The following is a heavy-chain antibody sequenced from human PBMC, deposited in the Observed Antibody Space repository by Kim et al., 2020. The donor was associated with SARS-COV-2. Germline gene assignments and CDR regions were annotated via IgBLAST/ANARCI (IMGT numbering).Heavy chain of an antibody. CDR3: ARANGWRTTWTYVFDY. Sequence: GGSLRLSCAASGFTFSDYGMHWVRQAPGKGLQWVAIISYDESDKYYTDSVKGRFTISRDNSKNTLYLQMSSLRPEDTAVYYCARANGWRTTWTYVFDYWGQGSLVTVS. D-gene: IGHD6-19*01. J-gene: IGHJ4*02. CDR1: GFTFSDYG. V-gene: IGHV3-30*03. CDR2: ISYDESDK.